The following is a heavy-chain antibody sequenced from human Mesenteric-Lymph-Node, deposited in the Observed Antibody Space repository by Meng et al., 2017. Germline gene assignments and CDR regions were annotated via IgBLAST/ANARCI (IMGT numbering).Heavy chain of an antibody. D-gene: IGHD1-14*01. CDR3: TAGLGKTDSDY. J-gene: IGHJ4*02. Sequence: QVQLVESGGGVVQPGRSLRLSCTASGFTFSSYGMHWVRQAPGKGLEWVAVISYAGSNKYYADSVKGRFTISKDNSKSTLYLQMNSLRTEDTAVYFCTAGLGKTDSDYWGQGTLVTVSS. CDR1: GFTFSSYG. V-gene: IGHV3-30*03. CDR2: ISYAGSNK.